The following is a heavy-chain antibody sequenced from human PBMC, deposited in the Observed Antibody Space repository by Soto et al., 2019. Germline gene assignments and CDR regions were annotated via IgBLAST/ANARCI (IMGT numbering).Heavy chain of an antibody. CDR2: IIPILGIA. D-gene: IGHD3-10*01. V-gene: IGHV1-69*02. CDR3: ATAQSSGSYGDY. Sequence: QVQLVQSGAEVKKPGSSVKVSCKASGGTFSSYTISWVRQAPGQGLEWMGRIIPILGIANYAQKFQGRVTITADKPTSTAYMELSSLRSEDTAVYYCATAQSSGSYGDYWGQGTLVTVSS. CDR1: GGTFSSYT. J-gene: IGHJ4*02.